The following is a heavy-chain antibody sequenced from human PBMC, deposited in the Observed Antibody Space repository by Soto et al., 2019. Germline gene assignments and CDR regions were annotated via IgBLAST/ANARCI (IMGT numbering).Heavy chain of an antibody. V-gene: IGHV1-18*01. CDR3: ARHGNGDDY. CDR2: IRSYNNST. D-gene: IGHD2-8*01. Sequence: ASVKVSCKASGYTFTSYGVNWVRQAPGQGLEWMGWIRSYNNSTNYAQKLQGRVTMTTDTSTNTAYMELRSLRSDDTAVYYCARHGNGDDYWGQGTLVTDSS. J-gene: IGHJ4*02. CDR1: GYTFTSYG.